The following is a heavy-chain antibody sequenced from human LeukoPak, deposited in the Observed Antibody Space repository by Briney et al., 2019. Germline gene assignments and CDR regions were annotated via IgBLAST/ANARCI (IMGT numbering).Heavy chain of an antibody. CDR1: GYSISSGYY. CDR3: ARDRHEPGP. J-gene: IGHJ3*01. V-gene: IGHV4-38-2*02. Sequence: SETLSLTCTVSGYSISSGYYWGWIRQPPGKGLEWIGSIYHSGSTYYNPSLKSRVTISVDTSKNQFSLKLSSVTAADTAMYYCARDRHEPGPWGPGTMVTVSS. CDR2: IYHSGST.